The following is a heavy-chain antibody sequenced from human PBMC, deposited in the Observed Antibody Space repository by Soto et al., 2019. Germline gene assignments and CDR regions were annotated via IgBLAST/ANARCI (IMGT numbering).Heavy chain of an antibody. V-gene: IGHV4-59*01. D-gene: IGHD6-13*01. CDR2: VYNSGST. Sequence: SETLSLTCTVSGGSISSNYWTWIRQPPGKGLEWIGYVYNSGSTNYNPSLKSRVTISEDTSKSQFSLKVNSMTAADTAVYYCARYHREAVAGYTLDNWGQGILVTVSS. J-gene: IGHJ4*02. CDR3: ARYHREAVAGYTLDN. CDR1: GGSISSNY.